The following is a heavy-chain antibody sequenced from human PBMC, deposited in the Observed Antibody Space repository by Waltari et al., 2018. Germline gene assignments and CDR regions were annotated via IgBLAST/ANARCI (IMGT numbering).Heavy chain of an antibody. CDR3: ARDSKWDDIAAAGAILDY. D-gene: IGHD6-13*01. J-gene: IGHJ4*02. CDR1: GGTFSSYT. V-gene: IGHV1-69*08. CDR2: IIPILGIA. Sequence: QVQLVQSGAEVKKPGSSVKVSCKASGGTFSSYTISWVRQAPGQGLEWMGRIIPILGIANYAQKFQGRVTITADKSTSTAYMELSSLRSEDTAVYYCARDSKWDDIAAAGAILDYWGQGTLVTVSS.